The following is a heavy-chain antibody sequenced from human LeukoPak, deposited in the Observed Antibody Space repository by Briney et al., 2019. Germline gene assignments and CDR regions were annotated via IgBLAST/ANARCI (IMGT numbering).Heavy chain of an antibody. CDR3: ARHFKGSSTSNLNWFDP. D-gene: IGHD2-2*01. V-gene: IGHV4-38-2*01. CDR1: GYSISSGYY. CDR2: IYHSGST. J-gene: IGHJ5*02. Sequence: PSETLSLTCAVSGYSISSGYYWGWIRQPPGKGLEWIGSIYHSGSTYYNPSPKSRVTISVDTSKNQFSLKLSSVTAADTAVYYCARHFKGSSTSNLNWFDPWGQGTLVTVSS.